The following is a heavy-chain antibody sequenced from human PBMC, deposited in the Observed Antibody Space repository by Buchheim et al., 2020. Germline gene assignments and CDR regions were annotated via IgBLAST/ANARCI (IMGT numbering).Heavy chain of an antibody. D-gene: IGHD4-23*01. CDR1: GYTFTDYY. V-gene: IGHV1-46*01. Sequence: QVRLVQSGAEVKKPGASVKISCKASGYTFTDYYMYWVRQAPGQGLEWMGVINPHGDSTFYAQRFQGRVTVTGDPSTSQVYMELRSLRSDDTAVYYCARDRSGNSRWFSSEHWGQGT. CDR2: INPHGDST. J-gene: IGHJ1*01. CDR3: ARDRSGNSRWFSSEH.